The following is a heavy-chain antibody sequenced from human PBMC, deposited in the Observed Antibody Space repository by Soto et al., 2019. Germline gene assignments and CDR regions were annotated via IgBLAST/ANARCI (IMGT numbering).Heavy chain of an antibody. D-gene: IGHD4-17*01. CDR3: AHPRGYGVFDAVDI. CDR1: GFIFSTYA. CDR2: ISGSGGST. Sequence: EVQLLESGGGLVQPGGSLRLSCADSGFIFSTYAMNWVRQAPGEGLEWVSAISGSGGSTYYAESVRGRFTISRDNSINTLYLQMSSLRTEDTAVYYCAHPRGYGVFDAVDIWGQGTMVTVSS. V-gene: IGHV3-23*01. J-gene: IGHJ3*02.